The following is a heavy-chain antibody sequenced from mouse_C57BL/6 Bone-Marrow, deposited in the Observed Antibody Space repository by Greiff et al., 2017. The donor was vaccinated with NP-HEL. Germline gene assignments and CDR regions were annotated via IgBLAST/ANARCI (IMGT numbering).Heavy chain of an antibody. CDR1: GYSITSGYY. D-gene: IGHD4-1*01. CDR3: AREGWDVDFDY. CDR2: ISYDGSN. J-gene: IGHJ2*01. V-gene: IGHV3-6*01. Sequence: EVKLMESGPGLVKPSQSLSLTCSVTGYSITSGYYWNWIRQFPGNKLEWMGYISYDGSNNYNPSLKNRISITRDTSKNQFFLKLNSVTTEDTATYYCAREGWDVDFDYWGQGTTLTVSS.